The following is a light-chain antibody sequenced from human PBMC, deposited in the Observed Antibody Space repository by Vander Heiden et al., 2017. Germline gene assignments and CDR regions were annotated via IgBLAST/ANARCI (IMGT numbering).Light chain of an antibody. Sequence: DIVMTQSPLSLPVTPGEPASISCRSSQSLLHSNGYNYLDWYLQKPGQSPQLLIYLGSNRASGVPDRFSGSGSGTDFTLKISRVEAKDVGVYYCMQALQTPVFGQGTKLEIK. CDR3: MQALQTPV. CDR1: QSLLHSNGYNY. J-gene: IGKJ2*01. V-gene: IGKV2-28*01. CDR2: LGS.